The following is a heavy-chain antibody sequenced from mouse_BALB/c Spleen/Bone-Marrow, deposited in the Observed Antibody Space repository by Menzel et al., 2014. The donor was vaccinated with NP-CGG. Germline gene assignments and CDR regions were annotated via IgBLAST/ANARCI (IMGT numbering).Heavy chain of an antibody. J-gene: IGHJ4*01. D-gene: IGHD1-1*01. CDR1: GYTFTSYW. CDR2: INPSTGYT. Sequence: VQLQQSGAELAKPGASVKMSCKASGYTFTSYWMHWVKQRPGQGLEWIGYINPSTGYTEYNQKFKDKATLTADKSSSTAYMQLSSLTSEDSAVYYCARGTVVAYYYAMDYLGQGTSVTVSS. V-gene: IGHV1-7*01. CDR3: ARGTVVAYYYAMDY.